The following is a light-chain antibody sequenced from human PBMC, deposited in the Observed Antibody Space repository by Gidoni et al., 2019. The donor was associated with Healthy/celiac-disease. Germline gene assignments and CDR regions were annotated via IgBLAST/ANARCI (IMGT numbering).Light chain of an antibody. Sequence: ELLMTQSPATLSVATGERATLSCRASQSVSSNLAWYQQKPGQAPRLLIYGASTRDTGIPDRFSGSGSGTEFTLTISSLQSEDFAVYYCQQYNNWPPTFGQGTKVEIK. V-gene: IGKV3-15*01. CDR3: QQYNNWPPT. CDR2: GAS. J-gene: IGKJ1*01. CDR1: QSVSSN.